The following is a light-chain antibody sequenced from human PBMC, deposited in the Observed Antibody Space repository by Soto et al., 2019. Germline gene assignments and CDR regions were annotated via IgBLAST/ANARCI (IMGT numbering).Light chain of an antibody. J-gene: IGLJ2*01. CDR2: EVT. Sequence: QSVLTQPASVSGSPGQSITISCTGTISDVGGYNYVSWYQQFSGKAPTLIIYEVTNRPSGISNRFSGSKSGETASLTISGLRAEDEADYYCSAYRSGNTVVFGGGTKLTVL. V-gene: IGLV2-14*01. CDR3: SAYRSGNTVV. CDR1: ISDVGGYNY.